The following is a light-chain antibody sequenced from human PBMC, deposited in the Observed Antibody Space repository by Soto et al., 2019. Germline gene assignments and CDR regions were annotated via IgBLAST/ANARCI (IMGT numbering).Light chain of an antibody. Sequence: EIVLTWSPATLSLSPGERATLSCRASQTVSSYLAWYQQKPGQAPRLLIYDASNRATGIPARFSGSGSGTDFTLTVSSLQSEDFAVYYCQQYDNWPQTFGQGTKVDI. CDR2: DAS. CDR3: QQYDNWPQT. V-gene: IGKV3-11*01. J-gene: IGKJ1*01. CDR1: QTVSSY.